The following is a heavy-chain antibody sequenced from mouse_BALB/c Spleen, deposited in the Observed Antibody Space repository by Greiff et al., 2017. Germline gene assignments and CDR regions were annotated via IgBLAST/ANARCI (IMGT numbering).Heavy chain of an antibody. V-gene: IGHV3-6*02. CDR2: ISYDGSN. J-gene: IGHJ2*01. Sequence: EVQLQESGPGLVKPSQSLSLTCSVTGYSITSGYYWNWIRQFPGNKLEWMGYISYDGSNNYNPSLKNRISITRDTSKNQFFLKLNSVTTEDTATYYCARGGLRDYWGQGTTLTVSS. CDR3: ARGGLRDY. D-gene: IGHD1-1*01. CDR1: GYSITSGYY.